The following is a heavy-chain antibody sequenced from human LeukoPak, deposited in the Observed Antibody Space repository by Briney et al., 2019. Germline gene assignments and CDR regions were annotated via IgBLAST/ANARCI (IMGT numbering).Heavy chain of an antibody. CDR3: ARGYAMPDY. J-gene: IGHJ4*02. CDR2: INHSGST. D-gene: IGHD2-2*01. CDR1: GGSFSGYY. Sequence: SETLSLTCAVYGGSFSGYYWSWIRQPPGKGLEWIGEINHSGSTNHNPSLKSRVTISVDTSKNQFSLKLSSVTAADTAVYYCARGYAMPDYWGQGTLVTVSS. V-gene: IGHV4-34*01.